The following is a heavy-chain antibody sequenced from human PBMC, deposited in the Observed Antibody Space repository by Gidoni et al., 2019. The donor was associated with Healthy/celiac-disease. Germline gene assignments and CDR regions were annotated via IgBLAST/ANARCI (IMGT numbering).Heavy chain of an antibody. J-gene: IGHJ1*01. CDR2: ISGSGGST. CDR1: GFTFSSYA. V-gene: IGHV3-23*01. D-gene: IGHD2-15*01. CDR3: AKWRDIVVVVAAEEYFQH. Sequence: ELQLLESGGGLVQPGGSLRLSCAAAGFTFSSYAMSWARQAPGKGLVWVSAISGSGGSTYNADSVKGRFTISRDNSENTLYLQMNSRRAEDTAVYYCAKWRDIVVVVAAEEYFQHWGQGTLVTVSS.